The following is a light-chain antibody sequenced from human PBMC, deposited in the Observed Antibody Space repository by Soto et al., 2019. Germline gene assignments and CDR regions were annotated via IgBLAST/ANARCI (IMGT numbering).Light chain of an antibody. CDR1: QSVTTY. V-gene: IGKV1-39*01. CDR2: AAS. Sequence: DIQLTQSPSSLSASVGDRVTITCRASQSVTTYLNWYQQKPGKPPKLLIFAASSVQDGVPARFSGSGSGTVFTLTINSLHTEDVATYYCQQSFSEPPHSFGGGTRVEVK. J-gene: IGKJ4*01. CDR3: QQSFSEPPHS.